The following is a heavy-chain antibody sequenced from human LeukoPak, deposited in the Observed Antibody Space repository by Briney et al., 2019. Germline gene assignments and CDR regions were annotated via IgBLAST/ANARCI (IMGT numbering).Heavy chain of an antibody. D-gene: IGHD2-15*01. Sequence: SGGSLRLFCTGSGFTFRSYGMHWVRQAPGKGLEWVAYTRDDASKTWYGGSVKGRFTISRDNSKNTLYLHMNSVRGEDTAMYYCANGDCRGGRCSSGAHWGQGTLVTVSS. CDR2: TRDDASKT. V-gene: IGHV3-30*02. CDR1: GFTFRSYG. J-gene: IGHJ4*02. CDR3: ANGDCRGGRCSSGAH.